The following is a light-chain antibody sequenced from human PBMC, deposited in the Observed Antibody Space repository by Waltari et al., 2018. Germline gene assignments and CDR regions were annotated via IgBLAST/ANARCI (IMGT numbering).Light chain of an antibody. V-gene: IGLV1-40*01. CDR3: QSYDISLSGSV. CDR2: GNS. CDR1: SSNLRPAYP. J-gene: IGLJ1*01. Sequence: VLTQPPSVSGAPGQSVTISCPGSSSNLRPAYPVHWYQQLPGTAPKALIHGNSNRPSGVPERFSGSKSGTSASLAITGLQAEDEAAYYCQSYDISLSGSVFGTGTKVTVL.